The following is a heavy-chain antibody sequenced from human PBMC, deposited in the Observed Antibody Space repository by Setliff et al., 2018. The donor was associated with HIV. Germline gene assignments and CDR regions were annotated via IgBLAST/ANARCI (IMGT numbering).Heavy chain of an antibody. Sequence: ASVKVSCKASGYTFTSFDINRVRQATGQGLEWMGWMNPNSGTTGYAQKFQGRVTMTRDTSISTAYMELSSLRSEDTAVYYCAGGLAVAGTGYWGQGTRVTVSS. V-gene: IGHV1-8*02. CDR3: AGGLAVAGTGY. D-gene: IGHD6-19*01. CDR1: GYTFTSFD. J-gene: IGHJ4*02. CDR2: MNPNSGTT.